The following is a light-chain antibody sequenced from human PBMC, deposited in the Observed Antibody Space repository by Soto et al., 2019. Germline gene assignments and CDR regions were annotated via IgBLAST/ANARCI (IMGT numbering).Light chain of an antibody. CDR2: AAS. J-gene: IGKJ4*01. V-gene: IGKV3-11*01. Sequence: EIVLTQSPATLSLSPGERATLSCRASQSVSSYLAWYQQKPGQAPRLLIYAASDRATGIPGRFSGSGSGTDFTLTISSLEPEDFAVYYCQQRSNWLTFGGGTKVDIK. CDR1: QSVSSY. CDR3: QQRSNWLT.